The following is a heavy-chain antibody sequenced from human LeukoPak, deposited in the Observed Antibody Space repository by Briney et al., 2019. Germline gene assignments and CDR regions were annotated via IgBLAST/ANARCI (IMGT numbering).Heavy chain of an antibody. D-gene: IGHD3-3*01. V-gene: IGHV3-20*04. J-gene: IGHJ5*02. CDR3: ASTIFGGFDP. CDR1: GFTFDDYG. CDR2: INWNGGST. Sequence: GGSLRLSCAASGFTFDDYGMNWVRQAPGKGLEGVSGINWNGGSTVYADSVKGRFTIYRDNAKNSLYLQMNSLRAEDTALYYCASTIFGGFDPWGQGTLVTVSS.